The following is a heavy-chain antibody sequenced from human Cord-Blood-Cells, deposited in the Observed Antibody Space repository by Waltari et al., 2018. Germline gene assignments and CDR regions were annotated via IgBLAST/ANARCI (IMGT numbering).Heavy chain of an antibody. CDR2: IYYSGST. Sequence: QVQLQESGPGLVKPSQTLSLTCTVSGGSISSGGYYWSWIRQHPAKGLEWIGYIYYSGSTYYNPSLKSRVTISVDTSKNQFSLKLSSVTAADTAVYYCARVIIWAGGSTPYYFDYWGQGTLVTVSS. V-gene: IGHV4-31*03. CDR1: GGSISSGGYY. J-gene: IGHJ4*02. CDR3: ARVIIWAGGSTPYYFDY. D-gene: IGHD3-10*01.